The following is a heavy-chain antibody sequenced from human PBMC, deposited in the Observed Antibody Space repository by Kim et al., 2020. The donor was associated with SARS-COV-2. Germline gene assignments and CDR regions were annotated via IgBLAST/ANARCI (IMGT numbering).Heavy chain of an antibody. CDR2: ISGGGTT. J-gene: IGHJ6*01. CDR1: GFTFSTYA. CDR3: AKMGGGHLNYYYYGLDV. V-gene: IGHV3-23*01. D-gene: IGHD1-26*01. Sequence: GGSLRLSCAASGFTFSTYAMSWVRQAPGKGLEWLSGISGGGTTYYADSVKGRFTISRDNSKNTLYLQVNSLRVEDTAIYYCAKMGGGHLNYYYYGLDVWG.